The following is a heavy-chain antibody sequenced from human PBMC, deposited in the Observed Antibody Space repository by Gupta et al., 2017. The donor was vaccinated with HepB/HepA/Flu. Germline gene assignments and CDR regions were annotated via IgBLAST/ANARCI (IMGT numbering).Heavy chain of an antibody. D-gene: IGHD2-15*01. CDR1: GFTFSSYA. J-gene: IGHJ4*02. V-gene: IGHV3-23*01. CDR3: AKARVVVEGFDY. CDR2: ISGSGGST. Sequence: EVQLLESGGGLVQPGGSLRLSCAVPGFTFSSYAMSWVRQAPGKGLEWVSAISGSGGSTYYADSVKGRFTISRDNSKNTLYLQMNSLRAEDTAVYYCAKARVVVEGFDYWGQGTLVTVSS.